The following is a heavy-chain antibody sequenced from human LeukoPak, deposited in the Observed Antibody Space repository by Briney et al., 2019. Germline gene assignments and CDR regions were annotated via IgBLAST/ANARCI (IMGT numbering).Heavy chain of an antibody. CDR3: AKSNGYGLVDI. CDR1: DYSISSGYY. J-gene: IGHJ3*02. Sequence: SETLSLTCSVSDYSISSGYYWGWIRQPPGKGLEWIGSMEWIGSIYHSGSAYYNPSLKRRVTISVDTSKNQFSLKLNSVTAADTAVYYCAKSNGYGLVDIWGQGTMVTVSS. D-gene: IGHD3-10*01. V-gene: IGHV4-38-2*02. CDR2: IYHSGSA.